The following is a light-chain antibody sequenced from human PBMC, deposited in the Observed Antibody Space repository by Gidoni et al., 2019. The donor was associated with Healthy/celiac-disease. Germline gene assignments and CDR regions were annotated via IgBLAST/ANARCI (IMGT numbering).Light chain of an antibody. Sequence: EIVLTQSPATLSLSPGERATLSCRASQSVSSYLAWYQQKPGQAPRLLIYDASNRATGIPARFSGSGSGTKFTLTISSLEPEDFAVYYCQQRSNWPPSITFGQGTRLEIK. CDR1: QSVSSY. V-gene: IGKV3-11*01. CDR3: QQRSNWPPSIT. CDR2: DAS. J-gene: IGKJ5*01.